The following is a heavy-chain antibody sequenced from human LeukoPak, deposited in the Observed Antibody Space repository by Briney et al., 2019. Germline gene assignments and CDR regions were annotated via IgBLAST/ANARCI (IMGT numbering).Heavy chain of an antibody. CDR3: ARAYDTSGYYYYYYFDY. Sequence: MASQTLSLTCTVSGGSISSDNYYWSWIRQHPGKGLEWIGYISYSGSTHYNPSLKSPVIISIDTSKNQFFLKLTSVTAADTAMYYCARAYDTSGYYYYYYFDYWGRGTQVTVSS. CDR2: ISYSGST. CDR1: GGSISSDNYY. D-gene: IGHD3-22*01. J-gene: IGHJ4*02. V-gene: IGHV4-31*01.